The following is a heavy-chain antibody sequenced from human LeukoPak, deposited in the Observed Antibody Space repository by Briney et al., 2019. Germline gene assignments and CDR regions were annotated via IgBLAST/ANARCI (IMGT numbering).Heavy chain of an antibody. CDR3: ARQTFGLLYFDC. Sequence: SETLSLTCVVSGGSISRGSYYWNWIRQAAGKGLEWMGRIYNSGSTNYNPSLKSRVTISADMSKNQLSLQLTSVTAADTAVYYCARQTFGLLYFDCWGQGTLAIVSS. J-gene: IGHJ4*02. V-gene: IGHV4-61*02. D-gene: IGHD3-16*01. CDR2: IYNSGST. CDR1: GGSISRGSYY.